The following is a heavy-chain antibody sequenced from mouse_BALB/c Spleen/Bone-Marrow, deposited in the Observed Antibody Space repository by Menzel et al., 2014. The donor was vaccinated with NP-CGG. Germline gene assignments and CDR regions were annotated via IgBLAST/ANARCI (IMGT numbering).Heavy chain of an antibody. CDR3: ARWGWDRFAY. Sequence: VQLQQSGAELVKPGASVKMSCKASGYTFTSYNMHWVKQTPGQGLEWIGAIYPGNGDTSYNQKFKGEATLTADKSSSTAYMQLSSLTSEDSAVYYCARWGWDRFAYWGQGTLVTVSA. J-gene: IGHJ3*01. CDR2: IYPGNGDT. CDR1: GYTFTSYN. D-gene: IGHD4-1*01. V-gene: IGHV1-12*01.